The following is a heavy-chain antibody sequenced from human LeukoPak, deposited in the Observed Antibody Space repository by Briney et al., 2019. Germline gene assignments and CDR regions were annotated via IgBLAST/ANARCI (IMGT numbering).Heavy chain of an antibody. J-gene: IGHJ4*02. CDR1: GFTFSSYG. V-gene: IGHV3-30*02. Sequence: PGGSLRLSCAAPGFTFSSYGMHWVRQAPGKGLEWVAFIRYDGSNKYYADSVKGRFTISRDNSKNTLYLQMNSLRAEDTAVYYCANLNYYNIDYWGQGTLVTVSS. D-gene: IGHD3-10*01. CDR3: ANLNYYNIDY. CDR2: IRYDGSNK.